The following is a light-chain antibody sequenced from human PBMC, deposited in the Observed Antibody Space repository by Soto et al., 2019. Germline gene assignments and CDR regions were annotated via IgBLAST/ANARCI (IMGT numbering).Light chain of an antibody. CDR1: QSVSSD. Sequence: EIVLTQSPATLSLSPGERATLSCRASQSVSSDLAWYQQKPGQAPRLLIYDASNRATVIPTRFSGSGSGTDFTLTISSLEPEDFAVYYCQQRTNWRTFGQGTKVEIK. CDR2: DAS. CDR3: QQRTNWRT. J-gene: IGKJ1*01. V-gene: IGKV3-11*01.